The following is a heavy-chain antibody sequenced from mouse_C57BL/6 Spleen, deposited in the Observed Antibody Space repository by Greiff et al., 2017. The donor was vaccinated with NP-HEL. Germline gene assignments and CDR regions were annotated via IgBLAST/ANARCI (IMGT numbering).Heavy chain of an antibody. CDR1: GYTFTSYW. CDR2: IHPNSGST. J-gene: IGHJ3*01. D-gene: IGHD4-1*02. Sequence: QVHVKQPGAELVKPGASVKLSCKASGYTFTSYWMHWVKQRPGQGLEWIGMIHPNSGSTNYNEKFKSKATLTVDKSSSTAYMQLSSLTSEDSAVYYCARGSNWDGFAYWGQGTLVTVSA. V-gene: IGHV1-64*01. CDR3: ARGSNWDGFAY.